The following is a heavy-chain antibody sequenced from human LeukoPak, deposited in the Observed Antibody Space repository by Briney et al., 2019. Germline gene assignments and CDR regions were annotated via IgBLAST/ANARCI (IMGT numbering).Heavy chain of an antibody. V-gene: IGHV1-8*01. D-gene: IGHD6-13*01. Sequence: ASVKVSCKASGYTFTSYDVNWVRQATGQGLEWMGWMNPNSGNTGYAQKFQGRVTMTRNTSISTAYMELSSLRSEDTAVYYCAREARQPPAKDYYYYYYMDVWGKGTTVTVSS. CDR3: AREARQPPAKDYYYYYYMDV. CDR1: GYTFTSYD. CDR2: MNPNSGNT. J-gene: IGHJ6*03.